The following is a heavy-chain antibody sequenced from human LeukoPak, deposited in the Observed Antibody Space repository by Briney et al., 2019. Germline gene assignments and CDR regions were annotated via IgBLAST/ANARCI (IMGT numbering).Heavy chain of an antibody. J-gene: IGHJ4*02. CDR1: GFTFDDYA. V-gene: IGHV3-9*01. Sequence: GGSLRLSCAASGFTFDDYAMHWVRQAPGKGLEWVSGISWNSGSIGYADSVKGRFTISRDNAKNSLYLQMNSLRAEDTAVYYCARDRAATAYFDYWGQGTLVTVSS. CDR2: ISWNSGSI. D-gene: IGHD2-15*01. CDR3: ARDRAATAYFDY.